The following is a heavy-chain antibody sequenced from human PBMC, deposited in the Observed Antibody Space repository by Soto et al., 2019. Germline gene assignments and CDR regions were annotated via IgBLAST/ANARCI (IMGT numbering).Heavy chain of an antibody. Sequence: PGGSLRLSCAASGFSFSDYSMNWVRQAPGKGLEWVSSIDGSGGSTYYTDSVKGRFTISKDNSKNTLYLQMNSLTAEDTAVYYCAKVGTVRAARGYFDYWGQGTLVTVSS. CDR1: GFSFSDYS. D-gene: IGHD6-6*01. CDR3: AKVGTVRAARGYFDY. CDR2: IDGSGGST. J-gene: IGHJ4*02. V-gene: IGHV3-23*01.